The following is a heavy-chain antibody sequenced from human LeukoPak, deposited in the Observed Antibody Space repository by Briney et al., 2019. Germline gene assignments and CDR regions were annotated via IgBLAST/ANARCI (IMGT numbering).Heavy chain of an antibody. V-gene: IGHV3-7*01. J-gene: IGHJ4*02. CDR3: ARSIAARGY. D-gene: IGHD6-6*01. CDR1: GFTFDDYW. Sequence: GGSLRLSCGASGFTFDDYWMSWVRQAPGQGLEWVANINQGGSEKYYLDSAKGRFTISRDNAKNSLYPQMNSLRAEDTAVYYCARSIAARGYWGQGTLVTVSS. CDR2: INQGGSEK.